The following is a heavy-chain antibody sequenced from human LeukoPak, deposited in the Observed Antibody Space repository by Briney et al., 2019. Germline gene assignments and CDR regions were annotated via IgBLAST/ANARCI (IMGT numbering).Heavy chain of an antibody. Sequence: SYTLTLTSPISGDKVSSYSTTLDLLSHSPSKNQKWLSRTKYGSKWYNDYAVCVKSRIIINPDTTENQFSLQLNSVTPEDTAVYYCAREAGELELRQIPKDLYHYYMDVWGKGTTVTVSS. D-gene: IGHD1-7*01. CDR1: GDKVSSYSTT. J-gene: IGHJ6*03. CDR3: AREAGELELRQIPKDLYHYYMDV. CDR2: TKYGSKWYN. V-gene: IGHV6-1*01.